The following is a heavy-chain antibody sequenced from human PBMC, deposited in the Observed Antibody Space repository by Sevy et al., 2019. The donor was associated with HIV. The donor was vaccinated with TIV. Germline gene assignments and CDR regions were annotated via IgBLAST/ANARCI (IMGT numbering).Heavy chain of an antibody. CDR2: IKSEFDGGPI. CDR3: ITDPAYRGYDEEVINYYFYGMDV. CDR1: GFTFSSAW. D-gene: IGHD5-12*01. Sequence: GGSLRLSCTASGFTFSSAWMSWVRQAPGKGLEWVGHIKSEFDGGPIDYAAPVKGRFTISREDSKNTVYLQMNSLKTEDTAVYYCITDPAYRGYDEEVINYYFYGMDVWGQGTTVTVSS. J-gene: IGHJ6*02. V-gene: IGHV3-15*01.